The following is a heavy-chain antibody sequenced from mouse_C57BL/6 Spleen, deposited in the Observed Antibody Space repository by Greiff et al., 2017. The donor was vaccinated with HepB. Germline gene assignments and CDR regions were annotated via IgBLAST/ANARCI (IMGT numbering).Heavy chain of an antibody. V-gene: IGHV1-61*01. CDR3: ARRNYYGGKYYAMDY. J-gene: IGHJ4*01. D-gene: IGHD1-1*01. CDR1: GYTFTSYW. Sequence: VKLQQPGAELVRPGSSVKLSCKASGYTFTSYWMDWVKQRPGQGLEWIGNIYPSDSETHYNQKFKDKATLTVDKSSSTAYMQLSSLTSEDSAVYYCARRNYYGGKYYAMDYWGQGTSVTVSS. CDR2: IYPSDSET.